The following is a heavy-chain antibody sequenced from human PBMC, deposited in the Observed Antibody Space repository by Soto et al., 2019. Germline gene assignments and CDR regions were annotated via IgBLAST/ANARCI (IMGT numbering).Heavy chain of an antibody. J-gene: IGHJ6*03. CDR2: MNPNSGNT. CDR3: ARGPVAAAMFYYYYYYMDV. Sequence: GASVKVSCKASGYTFTSYDINWVRQATGQGLEWMGWMNPNSGNTGYAQKFQGRVTMTRNTSISTAYMELSSLRSEDTAVYYCARGPVAAAMFYYYYYYMDVWGKGTTVTVSS. V-gene: IGHV1-8*01. D-gene: IGHD2-2*01. CDR1: GYTFTSYD.